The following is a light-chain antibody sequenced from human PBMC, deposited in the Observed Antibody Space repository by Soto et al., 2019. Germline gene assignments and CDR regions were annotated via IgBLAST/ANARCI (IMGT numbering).Light chain of an antibody. Sequence: DIQMTQSPSTLSASVGDRVTITCRASQSISSWSAWYQQKPGKAPKLLIYKASSLESGVPSRFSGSASGTDFTLTISSLQPEDFATYYCLQDYTYPWTFGQGTKVDSK. J-gene: IGKJ1*01. V-gene: IGKV1-5*03. CDR1: QSISSW. CDR2: KAS. CDR3: LQDYTYPWT.